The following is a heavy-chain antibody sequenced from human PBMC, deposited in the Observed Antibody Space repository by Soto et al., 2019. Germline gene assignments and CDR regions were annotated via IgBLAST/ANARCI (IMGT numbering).Heavy chain of an antibody. Sequence: PSGTLSLTCALNSKSFFGYYWSWTRQPPGKGLEWIGEINHSGSTNYNPSKKRRDTISVDTSKNQFSLKLSSVTAADTAVYYCARSTSIAANYYYYMDVWGKGTTVT. D-gene: IGHD6-6*01. CDR1: SKSFFGYY. CDR3: ARSTSIAANYYYYMDV. J-gene: IGHJ6*03. CDR2: INHSGST. V-gene: IGHV4-34*01.